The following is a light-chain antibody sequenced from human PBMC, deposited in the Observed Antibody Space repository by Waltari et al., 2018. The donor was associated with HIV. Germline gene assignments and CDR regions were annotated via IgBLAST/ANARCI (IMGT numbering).Light chain of an antibody. CDR3: QQSYTSPHT. Sequence: DIQMTQSPSSLSASVGDGVTTTCRASQSISRYLNWYQQKPGKAPKLLIHSTSSLQRGVPSRFSGSGSGTEFTLTISGLQFEDSATYYCQQSYTSPHTFGQGTNVEIK. J-gene: IGKJ2*01. CDR1: QSISRY. CDR2: STS. V-gene: IGKV1-39*01.